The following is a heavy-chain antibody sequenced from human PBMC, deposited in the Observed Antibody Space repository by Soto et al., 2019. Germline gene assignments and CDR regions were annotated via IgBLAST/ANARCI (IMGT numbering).Heavy chain of an antibody. CDR1: GFTFSDYY. Sequence: GGSLRLSCAASGFTFSDYYMSWIRQAPGKGLEWVSYISSSGSAIYYADSVKGRFTISRDNAKNSLYLQMNSLRAEDTAVYYYARDLRLVTDAFDIWGQGTMVTISS. D-gene: IGHD3-9*01. V-gene: IGHV3-11*01. CDR3: ARDLRLVTDAFDI. CDR2: ISSSGSAI. J-gene: IGHJ3*02.